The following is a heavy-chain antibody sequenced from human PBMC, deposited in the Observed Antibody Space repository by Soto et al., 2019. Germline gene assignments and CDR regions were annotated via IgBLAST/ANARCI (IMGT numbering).Heavy chain of an antibody. CDR1: GGSLSSGGYS. Sequence: PSETLSLTCAVSGGSLSSGGYSWSWIRQPPGKGLEWIGYMYHSGSTYYNPSLKSRVTISIDRSKNQFSLKLSSVTAADTAVYYCERVPDYWGKGILVTV. CDR2: MYHSGST. J-gene: IGHJ4*02. CDR3: ERVPDY. D-gene: IGHD2-2*01. V-gene: IGHV4-30-2*01.